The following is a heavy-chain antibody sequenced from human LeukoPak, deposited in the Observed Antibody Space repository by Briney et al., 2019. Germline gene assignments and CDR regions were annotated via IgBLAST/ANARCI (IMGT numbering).Heavy chain of an antibody. CDR1: EFTFITYW. J-gene: IGHJ6*03. Sequence: GGSLRLSCAASEFTFITYWMSWVRQAPGKGLEWVANIKQDGSEKYYVDSVKGRFTISRDNAKNSLYLQMNSLRAEDTAVYYCARAGRKSRGIDIVRKKETGYYYCMDVWGKGTTVTVSS. CDR3: ARAGRKSRGIDIVRKKETGYYYCMDV. CDR2: IKQDGSEK. V-gene: IGHV3-7*01. D-gene: IGHD2-15*01.